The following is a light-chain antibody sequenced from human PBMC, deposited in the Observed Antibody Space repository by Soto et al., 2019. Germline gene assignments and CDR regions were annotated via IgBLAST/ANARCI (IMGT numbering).Light chain of an antibody. Sequence: QSVLTQPPSASGSPGQSVAISCTGTSSDVGGYNYVSWYQQHPGKAPKLMIYEVSNRPSRVSNRFSGSKSGNTASLTISGLQAEDEADCYCSSYTRSSTSYVFGTGTKATV. V-gene: IGLV2-14*01. J-gene: IGLJ1*01. CDR1: SSDVGGYNY. CDR2: EVS. CDR3: SSYTRSSTSYV.